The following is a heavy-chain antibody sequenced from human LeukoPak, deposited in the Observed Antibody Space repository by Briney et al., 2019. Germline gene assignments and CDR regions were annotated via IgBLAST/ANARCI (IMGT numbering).Heavy chain of an antibody. J-gene: IGHJ5*02. D-gene: IGHD3-10*01. Sequence: PSETLSLTCTVSGGSISNYWSWIRQPAGKGLEWIGRIYTSGSTNYNPSLKSRVTMSVDTSKDQFSLKLSSVTAADTAVYYCARDPGYNWFDPWGQGTLVTVSS. CDR3: ARDPGYNWFDP. CDR1: GGSISNY. V-gene: IGHV4-4*07. CDR2: IYTSGST.